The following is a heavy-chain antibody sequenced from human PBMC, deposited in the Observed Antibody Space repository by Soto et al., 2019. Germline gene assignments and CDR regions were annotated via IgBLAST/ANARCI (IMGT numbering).Heavy chain of an antibody. CDR1: GFTVSSNY. Sequence: GGSLRLSCAASGFTVSSNYMSWVRQAPGKGLEWVSDIYSGGSTYYADSVKGRFTISRDNSKNTLSLQMTSLRAEDTAVFYCARVFGAGMITFGGVYYFDYWGQGTLLTVSS. V-gene: IGHV3-66*01. CDR2: IYSGGST. CDR3: ARVFGAGMITFGGVYYFDY. D-gene: IGHD3-16*01. J-gene: IGHJ4*02.